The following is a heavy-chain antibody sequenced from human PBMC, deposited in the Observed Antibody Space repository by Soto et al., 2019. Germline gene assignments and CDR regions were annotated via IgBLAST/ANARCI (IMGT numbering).Heavy chain of an antibody. J-gene: IGHJ4*02. D-gene: IGHD3-10*01. Sequence: QVQLHQWGAGLLKPSETLSLTCAVYGGSFSGYYWNWMRQPPGKGLEWIGEINHSGSTNYSPSLKSRVTIFVDTSMNQFSLKLSSVAAADTAVYYCASGNIYGSGSNPGVDYWGQGTLVTVPS. CDR2: INHSGST. CDR3: ASGNIYGSGSNPGVDY. CDR1: GGSFSGYY. V-gene: IGHV4-34*01.